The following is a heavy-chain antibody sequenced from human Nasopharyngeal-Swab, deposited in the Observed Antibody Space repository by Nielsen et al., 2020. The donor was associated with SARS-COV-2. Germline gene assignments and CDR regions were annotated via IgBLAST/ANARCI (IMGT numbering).Heavy chain of an antibody. J-gene: IGHJ4*02. Sequence: GGSLRLSCAASGFAFSNYAMSWVRQAPGKGLEWVSGISFGGTSTFYADSVKGRFIISRDNSKNRLYLQMNSLRAEDTALYYCAKVGGGVGYWGLGTLLTDSS. D-gene: IGHD3-16*01. V-gene: IGHV3-23*01. CDR3: AKVGGGVGY. CDR2: ISFGGTST. CDR1: GFAFSNYA.